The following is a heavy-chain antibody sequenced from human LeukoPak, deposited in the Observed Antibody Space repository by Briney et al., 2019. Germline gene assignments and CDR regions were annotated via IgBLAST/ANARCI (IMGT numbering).Heavy chain of an antibody. J-gene: IGHJ3*02. CDR1: GGSISSYY. D-gene: IGHD6-6*01. V-gene: IGHV4-4*07. Sequence: PSETLSLTCTVSGGSISSYYWSWIRQPAGKGLEWIGRIYTSGSTNYNPSLKSRVTMSVDTSKNQFSLKLSSVTAADTAVYYCARVIRKYSSSSGAFDIWGQGTMVTVSS. CDR3: ARVIRKYSSSSGAFDI. CDR2: IYTSGST.